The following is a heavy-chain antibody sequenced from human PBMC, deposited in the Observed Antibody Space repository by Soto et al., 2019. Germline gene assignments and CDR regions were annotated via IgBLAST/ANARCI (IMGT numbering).Heavy chain of an antibody. CDR3: AIDGTGYDILTGYYIPQYYFDY. Sequence: QVQLVQSGAEVKKPGASVKVSCKASGYTFTSYGISWVRQAPGQGLEWMGWISAYNGNTNYAQKLQGRVTMTTDTSTSTAYMELRSLRSDDTAVYYCAIDGTGYDILTGYYIPQYYFDYWGQGTLVTVSS. V-gene: IGHV1-18*01. D-gene: IGHD3-9*01. J-gene: IGHJ4*02. CDR2: ISAYNGNT. CDR1: GYTFTSYG.